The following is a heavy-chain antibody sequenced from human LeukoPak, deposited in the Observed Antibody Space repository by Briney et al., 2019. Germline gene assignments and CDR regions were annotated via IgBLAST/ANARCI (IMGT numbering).Heavy chain of an antibody. CDR3: AGSQSDAFDI. J-gene: IGHJ3*02. Sequence: ASVNVSCTASGYTFTSYALHWVRQAPGQRLEWMGWINAGNGNTKYSQKFQGRVTITRDTSASTAYMELSSLRSEDTAVYYCAGSQSDAFDIWGQGTMVTVSS. D-gene: IGHD3-10*01. CDR2: INAGNGNT. CDR1: GYTFTSYA. V-gene: IGHV1-3*01.